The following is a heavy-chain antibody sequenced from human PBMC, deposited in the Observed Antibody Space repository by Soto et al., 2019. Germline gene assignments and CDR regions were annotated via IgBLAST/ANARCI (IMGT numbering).Heavy chain of an antibody. J-gene: IGHJ6*03. V-gene: IGHV3-53*04. Sequence: GGSLRLSCAASGFTVSSNYMSWVRQAPGKGLEWVSVIYSGGSTYYADSVKGRFTISRHNSKNTLYLQMNSLRAEDTAVYYCARDLITMVRGARIDYMDVWGKGTTVTVSS. CDR3: ARDLITMVRGARIDYMDV. D-gene: IGHD3-10*01. CDR2: IYSGGST. CDR1: GFTVSSNY.